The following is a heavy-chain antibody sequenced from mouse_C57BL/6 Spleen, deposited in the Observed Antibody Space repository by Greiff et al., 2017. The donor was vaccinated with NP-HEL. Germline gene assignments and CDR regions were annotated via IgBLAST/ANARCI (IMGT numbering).Heavy chain of an antibody. Sequence: QVHVKQSGAELVKPGASVKLSCKASGYTFTSYWMHWVKQRPGQGLEWIGMIHPNSGSTNYNEKFKSKATLTVDKSSSTAYMQLSSLTSEDSAVYYCARSTTGFAYWGQGTLVTVSA. D-gene: IGHD2-1*01. CDR1: GYTFTSYW. CDR3: ARSTTGFAY. J-gene: IGHJ3*01. V-gene: IGHV1-64*01. CDR2: IHPNSGST.